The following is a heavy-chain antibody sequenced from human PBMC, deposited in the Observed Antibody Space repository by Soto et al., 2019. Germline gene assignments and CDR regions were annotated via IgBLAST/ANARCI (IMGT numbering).Heavy chain of an antibody. J-gene: IGHJ4*02. D-gene: IGHD6-13*01. V-gene: IGHV3-30*18. CDR3: AKDPSLRGIAATRGYYFDY. CDR1: GFTFSSYG. CDR2: ISYDGSNK. Sequence: LRLSCAASGFTFSSYGMHWVRQAPGKGLEWVAVISYDGSNKYYADSVKGRFTISRDNSKNTLYLQMNSLRAEDTAVYYYAKDPSLRGIAATRGYYFDYWGQGTLVTVSS.